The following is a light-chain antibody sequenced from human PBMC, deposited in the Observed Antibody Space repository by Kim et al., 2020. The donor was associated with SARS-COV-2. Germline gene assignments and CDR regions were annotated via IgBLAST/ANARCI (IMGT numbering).Light chain of an antibody. J-gene: IGKJ1*01. CDR1: QSVSATY. V-gene: IGKV3-20*01. CDR2: DAS. CDR3: QQYGISTGS. Sequence: SPGERATLSCRASQSVSATYLAWYQQKPGQAPRLLIYDASNRAADIPDRFSGSGSGTDFTLTISRLEPEDFAIYYCQQYGISTGSFGQGTKVEIK.